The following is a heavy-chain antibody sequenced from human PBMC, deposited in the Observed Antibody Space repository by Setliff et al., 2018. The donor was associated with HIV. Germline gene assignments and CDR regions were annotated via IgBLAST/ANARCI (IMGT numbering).Heavy chain of an antibody. D-gene: IGHD3-16*01. Sequence: SETLSLTCSVSGASITRGGDFWSWIRQHPGKGLEWIGYIYYTGSTYYNPSLRSRVSISLDTSKNHFSLTLSSVTAADTALFYCARGGRKDLADNWGQGTRVTSPQ. CDR3: ARGGRKDLADN. J-gene: IGHJ4*02. CDR1: GASITRGGDF. V-gene: IGHV4-31*03. CDR2: IYYTGST.